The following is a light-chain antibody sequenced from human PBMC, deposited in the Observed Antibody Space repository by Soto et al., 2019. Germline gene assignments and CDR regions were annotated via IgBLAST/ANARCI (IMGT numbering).Light chain of an antibody. Sequence: QSALTQPASVSGSPGQSITISCTGTSSDVGGYNYVPWYQQHPGKAPKLMIYEVSNRPSGVSNRFSGSKSGNTASLTISGLQAEDEADYYCSSYTSSSTLGYVFGTGTKLTVL. CDR2: EVS. CDR3: SSYTSSSTLGYV. J-gene: IGLJ1*01. V-gene: IGLV2-14*01. CDR1: SSDVGGYNY.